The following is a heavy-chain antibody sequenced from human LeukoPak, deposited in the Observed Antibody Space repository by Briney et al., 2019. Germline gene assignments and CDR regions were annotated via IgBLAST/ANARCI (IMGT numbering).Heavy chain of an antibody. CDR1: GYTFTGYY. J-gene: IGHJ6*02. D-gene: IGHD6-13*01. V-gene: IGHV1-2*02. CDR3: ARDNIAAAGHPSPYYYYGMDV. CDR2: INPNSGGT. Sequence: ASVKVSCKASGYTFTGYYMHWVRQAPGQGLEWMGWINPNSGGTNYAQKLQGRVTMTTDTSTSTAYMELRSLRSDDTAVYYCARDNIAAAGHPSPYYYYGMDVWGQGTTVTVSS.